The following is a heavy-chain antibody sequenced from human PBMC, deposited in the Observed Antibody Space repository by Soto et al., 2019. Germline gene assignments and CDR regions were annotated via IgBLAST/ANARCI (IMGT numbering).Heavy chain of an antibody. CDR1: GSPISSYY. D-gene: IGHD6-25*01. CDR3: ARPRGVAAAYDAFDI. J-gene: IGHJ3*02. CDR2: IYYSGST. V-gene: IGHV4-59*08. Sequence: SETRSLTCTVAGSPISSYYWSLIRRPPGKGLEWIGYIYYSGSTNYNPSLKSRVTISVDTSKNQFSLKLSSVTAADTAVYYCARPRGVAAAYDAFDIWRQRPMVTVSS.